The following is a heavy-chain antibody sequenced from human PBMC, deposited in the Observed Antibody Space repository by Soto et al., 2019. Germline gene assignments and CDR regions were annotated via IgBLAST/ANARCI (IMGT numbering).Heavy chain of an antibody. V-gene: IGHV1-69*02. D-gene: IGHD2-21*02. J-gene: IGHJ4*02. CDR2: IIPILGIA. CDR1: GGTFSSYT. CDR3: ARSVVTALLEHSSGFDY. Sequence: GASVKVSCKASGGTFSSYTISWLRQAPGQGLEWMGRIIPILGIANYAQKFQGRVTITADKSTSTAYMELSSLRSEDTAVYYCARSVVTALLEHSSGFDYWGQGTLVTVSS.